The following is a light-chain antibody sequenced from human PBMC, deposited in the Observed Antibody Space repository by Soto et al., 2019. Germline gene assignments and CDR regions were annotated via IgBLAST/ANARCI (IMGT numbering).Light chain of an antibody. Sequence: VIWMTQSPSSASASTGDRVNISCRVSPGVSSFLAWYQQRPGKAPKLLIFAASTLQTGVPSRFSGSGSGTDFTLTITNLQSEDVASYYCQQYYSFPWTFGQGTKVEIK. V-gene: IGKV1D-8*01. J-gene: IGKJ1*01. CDR2: AAS. CDR3: QQYYSFPWT. CDR1: PGVSSF.